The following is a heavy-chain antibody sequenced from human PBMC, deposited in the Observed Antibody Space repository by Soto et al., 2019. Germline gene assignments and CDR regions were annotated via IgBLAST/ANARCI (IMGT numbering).Heavy chain of an antibody. J-gene: IGHJ4*02. CDR2: ISSSGSTI. CDR1: GFTFSSYE. V-gene: IGHV3-48*03. CDR3: ARAYGDYARKPFDY. D-gene: IGHD4-17*01. Sequence: GGSLRLSCAASGFTFSSYEMNWVRQAPGKGLEWVSYISSSGSTIYYADSVKGRFTISRDNAKNSLYLQMNSLRAEDTAVYYCARAYGDYARKPFDYWGQGTLVTVYS.